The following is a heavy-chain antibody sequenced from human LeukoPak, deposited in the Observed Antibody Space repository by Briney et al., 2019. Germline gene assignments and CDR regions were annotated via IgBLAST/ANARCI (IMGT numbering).Heavy chain of an antibody. CDR1: GYNFTKYW. J-gene: IGHJ3*02. D-gene: IGHD6-13*01. CDR3: ARHSVSSWHLRNAFDI. V-gene: IGHV5-51*01. Sequence: GESLKISCKGSGYNFTKYWIGWVRQMPGKGLEWMAIIYPGDSDARYSPSFQGQVTISVAKSISTAFLQWSSLKASDTAMYYCARHSVSSWHLRNAFDIWGQGTMVTVSS. CDR2: IYPGDSDA.